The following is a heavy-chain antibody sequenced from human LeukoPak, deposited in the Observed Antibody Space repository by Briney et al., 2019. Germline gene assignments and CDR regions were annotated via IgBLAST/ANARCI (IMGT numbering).Heavy chain of an antibody. CDR2: ISGSGGST. CDR1: GFTFSSYA. V-gene: IGHV3-23*01. Sequence: GGSLRLSCAASGFTFSSYAMSWVRQAPGKGLEWVSAISGSGGSTYYADSVKGRFTISRDNSKNTLYLQMNSLRAEDMAVYYCVLTYYYDSTLVGAFDIWGQGTMVTVSS. D-gene: IGHD3-22*01. CDR3: VLTYYYDSTLVGAFDI. J-gene: IGHJ3*02.